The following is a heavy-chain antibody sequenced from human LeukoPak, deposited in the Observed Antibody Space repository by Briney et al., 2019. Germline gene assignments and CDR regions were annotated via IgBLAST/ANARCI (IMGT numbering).Heavy chain of an antibody. CDR2: ISAYNGNT. J-gene: IGHJ6*03. V-gene: IGHV1-18*01. D-gene: IGHD3-22*01. CDR1: GYTFTSYG. CDR3: ARGYDSSGYYYYYMDV. Sequence: ASVKVSCKASGYTFTSYGISWVRQAPGQGLEWMGWISAYNGNTDYAQKLQGRVTVTTDTSTSTAYMELRSLRSDDTAVYYCARGYDSSGYYYYYMDVWGKGTTVTVSS.